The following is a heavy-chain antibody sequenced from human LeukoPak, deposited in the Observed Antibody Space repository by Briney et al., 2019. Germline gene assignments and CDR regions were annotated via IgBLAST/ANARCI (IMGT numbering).Heavy chain of an antibody. D-gene: IGHD1-26*01. CDR1: GFTFSSYG. CDR3: ARVQWELLRGNWFDP. V-gene: IGHV4-39*07. J-gene: IGHJ5*02. CDR2: IYYSGST. Sequence: PGGSLRLSCAASGFTFSSYGMHWVRQPPGKGLEWIGSIYYSGSTYYNPSLKSRVTISVDTSKNQFSLKLSSVTAADTAVYYCARVQWELLRGNWFDPWGQGTLVTVSS.